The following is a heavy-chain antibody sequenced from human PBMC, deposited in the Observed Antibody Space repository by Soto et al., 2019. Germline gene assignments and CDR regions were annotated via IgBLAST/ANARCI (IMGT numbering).Heavy chain of an antibody. CDR3: AKDRSAGIWVRGVPIDP. V-gene: IGHV3-23*01. D-gene: IGHD3-10*01. CDR2: ISGSGGST. Sequence: EVQLLESGGGLVQPGGSLRLSCAASGFTFSSYAMSWVRQAPGKGLEWVSAISGSGGSTYYADSVKGRFTISRDNSKNTLYLQMNSLRVEDTAVCYFAKDRSAGIWVRGVPIDPWGQGTLVTVSS. CDR1: GFTFSSYA. J-gene: IGHJ5*02.